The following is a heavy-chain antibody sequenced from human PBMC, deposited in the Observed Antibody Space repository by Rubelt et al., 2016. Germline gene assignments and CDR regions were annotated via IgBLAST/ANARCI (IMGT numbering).Heavy chain of an antibody. D-gene: IGHD5-18*01. Sequence: VQLLESGGGLVQPGGSLRLSCAASGFTFSCYAMHWVRQAPGKGLEWVAVISYDGSNKYYADSVKGRFTISRDNSKKTLYLQMNSLRAEDTAVYYCARPRVDTAMVSLDYWGQGTLVTVSS. J-gene: IGHJ4*02. CDR3: ARPRVDTAMVSLDY. V-gene: IGHV3-30*04. CDR2: ISYDGSNK. CDR1: GFTFSCYA.